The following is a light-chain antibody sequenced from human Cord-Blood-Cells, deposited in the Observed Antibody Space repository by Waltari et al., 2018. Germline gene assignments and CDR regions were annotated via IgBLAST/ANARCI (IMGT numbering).Light chain of an antibody. CDR1: QSVSSSY. CDR3: QQYGSSPLT. J-gene: IGKJ4*01. Sequence: EIVLPQSPGTPSLSPGERATLSCRASQSVSSSYLAWYQQKPGQAPRLLIYGASSRATGIPDRFSGSGSGTDFTLTISRLEPEDFAVYYCQQYGSSPLTFGGGTKVEIK. V-gene: IGKV3-20*01. CDR2: GAS.